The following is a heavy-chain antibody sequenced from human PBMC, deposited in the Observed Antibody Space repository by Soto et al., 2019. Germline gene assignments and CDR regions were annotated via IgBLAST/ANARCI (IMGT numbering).Heavy chain of an antibody. D-gene: IGHD5-18*01. J-gene: IGHJ4*02. CDR3: ARDRVQIWLYVGIFDD. CDR1: GFTFSNYG. Sequence: GGSLRLSCAASGFTFSNYGMHWVRQAPGKGLEWVAVISNDGSNKNYADSVKGRFTISRDNSRNTLYLHLNSLRAEDTAVYYCARDRVQIWLYVGIFDDWGQATMVTVSS. CDR2: ISNDGSNK. V-gene: IGHV3-30*03.